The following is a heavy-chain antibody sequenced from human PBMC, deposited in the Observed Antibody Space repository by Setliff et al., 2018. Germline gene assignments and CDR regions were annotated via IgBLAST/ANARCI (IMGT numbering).Heavy chain of an antibody. CDR3: ARAYYYASGNSHNYYMDV. CDR2: FYHSESM. Sequence: SWIRQSPGKGLEWIGYFYHSESMSYNPSLKGRVTMSADTSKNQVSLKLTSVSAADTAVYYCARAYYYASGNSHNYYMDVWGKGIAVTVSS. V-gene: IGHV4-61*06. D-gene: IGHD3-10*01. J-gene: IGHJ6*03.